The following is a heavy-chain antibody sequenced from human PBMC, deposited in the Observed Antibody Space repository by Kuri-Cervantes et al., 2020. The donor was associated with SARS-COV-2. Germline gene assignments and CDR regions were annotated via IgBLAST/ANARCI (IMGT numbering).Heavy chain of an antibody. CDR1: GYSFTSYW. Sequence: KDSCKGSGYSFTSYWIGWVGQMPGKDLEWMGIIYPGDSDTRYSPSFQGQVTISSDRSISTAYLQWSSLKASDTAMWYGARRGSAWADAYDIWGQGTVVTVSS. J-gene: IGHJ3*02. D-gene: IGHD6-19*01. CDR2: IYPGDSDT. V-gene: IGHV5-51*01. CDR3: ARRGSAWADAYDI.